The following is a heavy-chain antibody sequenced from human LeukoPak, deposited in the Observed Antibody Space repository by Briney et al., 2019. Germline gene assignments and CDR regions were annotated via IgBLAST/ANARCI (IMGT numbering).Heavy chain of an antibody. J-gene: IGHJ4*02. Sequence: ASVKVPCKASGGTLSSYGINWVRQAPGQGLEWMGGIIPVFGTANYAQKFQGRVTITTDESTSTVYMGLSSLRSDDTAVYYCASLGYCSGGSCYPADLGYWGQGTLVTVSS. CDR3: ASLGYCSGGSCYPADLGY. CDR1: GGTLSSYG. CDR2: IIPVFGTA. V-gene: IGHV1-69*05. D-gene: IGHD2-15*01.